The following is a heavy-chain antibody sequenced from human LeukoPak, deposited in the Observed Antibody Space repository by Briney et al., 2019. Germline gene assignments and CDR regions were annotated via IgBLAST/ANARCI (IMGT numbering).Heavy chain of an antibody. J-gene: IGHJ4*02. CDR1: GGSISNYY. CDR2: ISYSGNT. V-gene: IGHV4-59*12. CDR3: ARDRGTYYDYVWGSYRGTYYFDY. D-gene: IGHD3-16*02. Sequence: SETLSLTCTVSGGSISNYYWTWIRQPPGKGLEWIGFISYSGNTNYNPSLKSRVTISLDTSKNQFSLKLSSVTAADTAVYYCARDRGTYYDYVWGSYRGTYYFDYWGQGTLVTVSS.